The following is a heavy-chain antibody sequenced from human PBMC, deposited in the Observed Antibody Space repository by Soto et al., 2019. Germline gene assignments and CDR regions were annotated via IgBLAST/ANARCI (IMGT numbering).Heavy chain of an antibody. V-gene: IGHV4-34*01. CDR1: GGSFSGYY. D-gene: IGHD6-19*01. CDR3: ARAYSSGWYWFDP. Sequence: KTSETLSLTCAVSGGSFSGYYWSWIRQPPGKGLEWIGELDHSGSPNYNPSLNSRVTMSIDTSKSQFSLKLNSVTAADTAVYFCARAYSSGWYWFDPWGQGTLVTVSS. J-gene: IGHJ5*02. CDR2: LDHSGSP.